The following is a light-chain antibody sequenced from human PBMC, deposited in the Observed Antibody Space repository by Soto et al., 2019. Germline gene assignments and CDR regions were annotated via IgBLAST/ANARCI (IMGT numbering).Light chain of an antibody. CDR2: QTS. V-gene: IGKV3-11*01. CDR3: HQQQSWTRT. CDR1: QYINTR. J-gene: IGKJ1*01. Sequence: ELEWTQSPATLSSFPGDRVTLSCRASQYINTRWAWYQNRPCQSPSLLIYQTSLRAAGIPARFSASGSGTDFTLTISEVQTEDFALYYCHQQQSWTRTFGQGTKVDIK.